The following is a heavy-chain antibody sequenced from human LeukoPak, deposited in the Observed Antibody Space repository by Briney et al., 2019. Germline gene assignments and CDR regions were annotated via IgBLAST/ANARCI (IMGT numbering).Heavy chain of an antibody. CDR3: AKDRQYYDILTGYSPPGS. D-gene: IGHD3-9*01. CDR2: ISGSGGST. Sequence: GGSLRLSCAASGFTFSSYGMSWVRQAPGKGLEWVSAISGSGGSTYYADSVKGRFTVSRDNSKNTLYLQMNSLRAEDTAVYYCAKDRQYYDILTGYSPPGSWGQGTLVTVSS. CDR1: GFTFSSYG. J-gene: IGHJ5*02. V-gene: IGHV3-23*01.